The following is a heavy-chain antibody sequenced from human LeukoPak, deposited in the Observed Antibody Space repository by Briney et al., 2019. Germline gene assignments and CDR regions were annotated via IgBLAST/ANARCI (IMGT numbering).Heavy chain of an antibody. D-gene: IGHD2-2*01. CDR1: GFTFSSYA. Sequence: GGSLRLSCAASGFTFSSYAMSWVRQAPGKGLEWVSAISGSGGSTYYADSVKGRFTISRDNSKNTLYLHMNSLRAEDTAVYYCARAVYCSSTSCYAPWRDWFDPWGQGTLVTVSS. J-gene: IGHJ5*02. CDR3: ARAVYCSSTSCYAPWRDWFDP. CDR2: ISGSGGST. V-gene: IGHV3-23*01.